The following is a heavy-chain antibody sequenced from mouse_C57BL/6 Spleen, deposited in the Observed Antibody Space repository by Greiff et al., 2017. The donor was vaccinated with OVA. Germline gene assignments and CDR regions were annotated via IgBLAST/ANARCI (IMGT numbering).Heavy chain of an antibody. V-gene: IGHV1-42*01. CDR3: ARGSSSYSHWYFDV. CDR1: GYSFTGYY. CDR2: INPSTGGT. D-gene: IGHD1-1*01. Sequence: VQLKQSGPELVKPGASVKISCKASGYSFTGYYMNWVKQSPEKSLEWIGEINPSTGGTTYNQKFKAKATLTVDKSSSTAYMQLKSLTSEDSAVYYCARGSSSYSHWYFDVWGTGTTVTVSS. J-gene: IGHJ1*03.